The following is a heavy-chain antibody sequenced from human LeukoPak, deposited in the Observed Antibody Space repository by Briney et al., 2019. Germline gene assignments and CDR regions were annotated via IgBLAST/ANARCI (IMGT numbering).Heavy chain of an antibody. CDR1: GYTFTSYD. D-gene: IGHD6-19*01. Sequence: ASVKVSCKASGYTFTSYDINWVRQATGQGLEWMGWMNPNSGNTGYAQKFQGRVTMTRNTSISTAYMELSSLRSEDTAVYYCARGLQYSSGWYGEYYYYGMDVWGQGTTVTVSS. CDR2: MNPNSGNT. CDR3: ARGLQYSSGWYGEYYYYGMDV. V-gene: IGHV1-8*01. J-gene: IGHJ6*02.